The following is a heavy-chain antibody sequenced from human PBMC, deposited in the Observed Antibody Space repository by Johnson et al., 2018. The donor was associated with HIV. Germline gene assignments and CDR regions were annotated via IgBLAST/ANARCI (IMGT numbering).Heavy chain of an antibody. CDR3: ARVKGSTIFGVVRPHGAFDI. CDR1: GFTVSSNY. Sequence: VQLVESGGGLVQPGGSLRLSCTASGFTVSSNYMTWVRQAPGTGLEWVSTIYSDGGQYHADSVRGRFTISRDSSKNTVYLQMNSLRVEDTAVYYCARVKGSTIFGVVRPHGAFDIWGQGTMVTVSS. J-gene: IGHJ3*02. V-gene: IGHV3-66*01. D-gene: IGHD3-3*01. CDR2: IYSDGGQ.